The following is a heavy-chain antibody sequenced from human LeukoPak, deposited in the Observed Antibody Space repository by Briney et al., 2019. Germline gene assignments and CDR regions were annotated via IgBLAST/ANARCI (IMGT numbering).Heavy chain of an antibody. CDR2: INPNSGGT. CDR3: ARDSMVRGVIRDY. D-gene: IGHD3-10*01. J-gene: IGHJ4*02. V-gene: IGHV1-2*02. CDR1: GYTFTGYY. Sequence: GASVKVSCKASGYTFTGYYMHWVRQAPGQGLEWMGWINPNSGGTNYAQKFQGRVTMTRDTSISTAYMELSRLRSDDTAVYYCARDSMVRGVIRDYWGQGTLVTVSS.